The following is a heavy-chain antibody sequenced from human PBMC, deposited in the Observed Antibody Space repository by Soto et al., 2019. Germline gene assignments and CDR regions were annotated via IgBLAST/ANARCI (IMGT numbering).Heavy chain of an antibody. CDR3: ASRGYSSSSSGMDV. J-gene: IGHJ6*02. D-gene: IGHD6-13*01. CDR1: GYSFTSYW. V-gene: IGHV5-10-1*01. CDR2: IDPSDSYT. Sequence: LGESLKISCKGSGYSFTSYWISWVRQMPGKGLEWMGRIDPSDSYTNYSPSFQGHVTISADKSISTAYLQWSSLKASDTAMYYCASRGYSSSSSGMDVWGQGTTVTVYS.